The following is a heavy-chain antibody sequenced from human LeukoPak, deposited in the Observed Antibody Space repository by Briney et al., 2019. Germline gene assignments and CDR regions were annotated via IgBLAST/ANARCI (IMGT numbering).Heavy chain of an antibody. CDR2: MNPNSDNT. Sequence: ASVNVSCKASGYSLSSYDINWVRQAAGQGLEWMGWMNPNSDNTGYAQNFQGRVTITRNTAMTTAYMELSSLRSEDTAVYYCARRFCRGGSCFLDPWGQGTLVTVSS. CDR1: GYSLSSYD. CDR3: ARRFCRGGSCFLDP. V-gene: IGHV1-8*03. J-gene: IGHJ5*02. D-gene: IGHD2-15*01.